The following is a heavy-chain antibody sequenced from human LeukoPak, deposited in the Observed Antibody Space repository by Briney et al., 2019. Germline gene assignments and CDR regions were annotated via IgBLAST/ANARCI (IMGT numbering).Heavy chain of an antibody. D-gene: IGHD2-2*01. CDR2: IWYGGSNK. CDR3: AKDSRYCSSTSCSYFDY. V-gene: IGHV3-30*02. J-gene: IGHJ4*02. CDR1: GFTFSSYG. Sequence: GGSLRLSCAASGFTFSSYGMHWVRQAPGKGLEWVAVIWYGGSNKYYADSVKGRFTISRDNSKNTLYLQMNSLRAEDTAVYYCAKDSRYCSSTSCSYFDYWSQGTLVTVSS.